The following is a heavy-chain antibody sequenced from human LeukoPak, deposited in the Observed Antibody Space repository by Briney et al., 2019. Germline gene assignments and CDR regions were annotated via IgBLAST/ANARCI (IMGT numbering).Heavy chain of an antibody. D-gene: IGHD2-15*01. CDR3: AREAPTVVAATGDFDY. V-gene: IGHV3-30*01. Sequence: GRSLRLSCAASGFTFSSYAMHWVRQAPGKGLEWGAVISYDGGNKYYADSVKGRLTISRDNSKNTLYLQMNSLRAEDTAVYYCAREAPTVVAATGDFDYWGQGTLVTVSS. CDR2: ISYDGGNK. CDR1: GFTFSSYA. J-gene: IGHJ4*02.